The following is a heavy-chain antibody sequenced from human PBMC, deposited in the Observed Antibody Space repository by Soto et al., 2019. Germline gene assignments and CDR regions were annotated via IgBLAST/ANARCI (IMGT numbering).Heavy chain of an antibody. Sequence: QVQLVQSGAEVKKPGASVKVSCKASGYTFTSYGISWVRQAPGQGLEWMGWISAYNGNTNYAQKLQGRVTMTTDTSTSTAYMELRSLRSDDTAVYYCSRTLEIYSGYDPGWFDPWGQGTLVTVSS. CDR3: SRTLEIYSGYDPGWFDP. V-gene: IGHV1-18*01. CDR2: ISAYNGNT. D-gene: IGHD5-12*01. CDR1: GYTFTSYG. J-gene: IGHJ5*02.